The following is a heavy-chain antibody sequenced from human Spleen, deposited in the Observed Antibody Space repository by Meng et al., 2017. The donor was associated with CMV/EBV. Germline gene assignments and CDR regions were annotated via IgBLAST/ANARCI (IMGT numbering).Heavy chain of an antibody. Sequence: GSLRLSCAVYGGSFSGYYWSWIRQPPGKGLEWIGEINHSGSTNYNPSLKSRVTISVDTSKHQFSLKLSSVTAADTAVYYCARVPKPYYYDSSGYYSLGYYFDYWGQGTLVTVSS. CDR2: INHSGST. V-gene: IGHV4-34*01. D-gene: IGHD3-22*01. J-gene: IGHJ4*02. CDR1: GGSFSGYY. CDR3: ARVPKPYYYDSSGYYSLGYYFDY.